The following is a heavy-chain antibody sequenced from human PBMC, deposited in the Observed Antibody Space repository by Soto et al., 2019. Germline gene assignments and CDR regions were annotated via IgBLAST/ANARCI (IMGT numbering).Heavy chain of an antibody. CDR3: ARVIVHCTGGSCYSGGYFEH. J-gene: IGHJ1*01. Sequence: SVKVSCKASGYTFTNYAIHWVRQAPGQRLEWMGWINGGNGNTKYSPKFQGRVTITRVTSASTAYMEMSSLGSEDTAVYYCARVIVHCTGGSCYSGGYFEHWGQGTPVTVSS. CDR2: INGGNGNT. V-gene: IGHV1-3*01. D-gene: IGHD2-15*01. CDR1: GYTFTNYA.